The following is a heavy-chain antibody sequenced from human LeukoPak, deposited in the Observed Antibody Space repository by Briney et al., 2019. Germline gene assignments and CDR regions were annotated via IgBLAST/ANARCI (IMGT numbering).Heavy chain of an antibody. CDR2: IWYDGSNK. CDR3: AKDGVEGGLGY. Sequence: HPGRSLRLSCAASGFTFSSYSMHWVRQAPGKGLEWVAVIWYDGSNKYYADSVKGRFTISRDNSKNTLYLQMNSLRAEDTAVYYCAKDGVEGGLGYWGQGTLVTVSS. J-gene: IGHJ4*02. CDR1: GFTFSSYS. D-gene: IGHD2-8*01. V-gene: IGHV3-33*06.